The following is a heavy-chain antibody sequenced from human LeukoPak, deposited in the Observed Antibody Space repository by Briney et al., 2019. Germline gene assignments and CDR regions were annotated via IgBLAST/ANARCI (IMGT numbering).Heavy chain of an antibody. J-gene: IGHJ4*02. CDR1: GFTFKNAW. CDR3: DTILCDCGDYFDY. D-gene: IGHD4-17*01. Sequence: GGSLCLSCAASGFTFKNAWMSWVWQPPGKGLEWVGRIKSTAHGGTTDYAAPVKDRLNISRDDSKNTLYLQMISLKTEDTAVYFCDTILCDCGDYFDYWGQGTLVSVSS. CDR2: IKSTAHGGTT. V-gene: IGHV3-15*01.